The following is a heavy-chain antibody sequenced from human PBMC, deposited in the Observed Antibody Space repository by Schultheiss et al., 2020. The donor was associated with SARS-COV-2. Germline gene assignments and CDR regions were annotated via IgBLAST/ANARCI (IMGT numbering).Heavy chain of an antibody. V-gene: IGHV3-21*01. J-gene: IGHJ6*02. CDR3: ARARGDSSSSYYYYYGMDV. CDR2: ISSSSSYT. D-gene: IGHD6-6*01. CDR1: GFTFSSYS. Sequence: GGSLRLSCAASGFTFSSYSMNWVRQAPGKGLEWVSSISSSSSYTNYADSVTGRFTISRDNAKNSLYLQMNSLRAEDTAVYYCARARGDSSSSYYYYYGMDVWGQGTTVTVSS.